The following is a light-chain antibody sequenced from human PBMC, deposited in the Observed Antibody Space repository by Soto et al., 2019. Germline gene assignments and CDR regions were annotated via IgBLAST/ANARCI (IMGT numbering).Light chain of an antibody. V-gene: IGKV3-20*01. Sequence: EIGLKQSPGTLSLSPGERATLSCRASQSVSSSYLAWYQQKPGQAPRLLIYGASSRATGIPDRFSGSGSGTDFTLTISRLEPEDFAVYYCQQYGSSPPKTFGQGTKVDIK. CDR3: QQYGSSPPKT. CDR1: QSVSSSY. J-gene: IGKJ1*01. CDR2: GAS.